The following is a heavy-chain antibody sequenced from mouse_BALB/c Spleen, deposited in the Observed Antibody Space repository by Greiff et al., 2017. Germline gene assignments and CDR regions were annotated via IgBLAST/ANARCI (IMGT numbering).Heavy chain of an antibody. CDR2: INPYNGDT. CDR1: GYSFTGYF. Sequence: EVQLQQSGPELVKPGASVKISCKASGYSFTGYFMNWVMQSHGKSLEWIGRINPYNGDTFYNQKFKGKATLTVDKSSSTAHMELRSLASEDSAVYYCARGNYYCDYWGQGTTLTVSS. V-gene: IGHV1-20*02. D-gene: IGHD2-1*01. CDR3: ARGNYYCDY. J-gene: IGHJ2*01.